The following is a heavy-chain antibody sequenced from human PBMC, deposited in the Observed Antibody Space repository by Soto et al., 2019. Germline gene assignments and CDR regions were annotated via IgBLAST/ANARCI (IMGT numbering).Heavy chain of an antibody. CDR3: SRGIKGGLDA. J-gene: IGHJ5*02. CDR2: ISYDGRNK. CDR1: GFVSNDYD. V-gene: IGHV3-30*03. D-gene: IGHD2-21*01. Sequence: QVQLAESGGGLVQPGRSLRLSCATSGFVSNDYDIHWVRQAPGKGLAWLASISYDGRNKYYADSVKGRFTISRDNSKNPLSLQINSLGAEDTAVYYRSRGIKGGLDAWGPGTLVTVSS.